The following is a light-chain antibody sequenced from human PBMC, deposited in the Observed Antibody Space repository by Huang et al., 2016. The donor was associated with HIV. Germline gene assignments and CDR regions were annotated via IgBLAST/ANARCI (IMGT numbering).Light chain of an antibody. CDR1: QSVSSSY. CDR3: QQYGDSPTT. V-gene: IGKV3-20*01. Sequence: EIVLTQSPGTLSLSPGERATLSCRASQSVSSSYLAWYQQKPGQAPRLLVYGASTRATDIPARFSGSGSGTDFALTISRLEPEDFAVYYCQQYGDSPTTFGQGTRLEIK. CDR2: GAS. J-gene: IGKJ5*01.